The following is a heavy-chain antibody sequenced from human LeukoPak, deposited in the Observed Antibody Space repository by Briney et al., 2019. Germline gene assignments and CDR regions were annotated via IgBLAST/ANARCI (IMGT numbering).Heavy chain of an antibody. CDR2: IYYSGST. CDR3: ARVEYYYDSSGYRKQYYFDY. D-gene: IGHD3-22*01. CDR1: GGSISSGDYY. J-gene: IGHJ4*02. Sequence: PPQTLSLTCTVSGGSISSGDYYWSWIRQPPGKGLEWIGYIYYSGSTYYNPSLKSRVTISVDTSKNQFSLKLSSVTAADTAVYYCARVEYYYDSSGYRKQYYFDYWGQGTLVTVSS. V-gene: IGHV4-30-4*08.